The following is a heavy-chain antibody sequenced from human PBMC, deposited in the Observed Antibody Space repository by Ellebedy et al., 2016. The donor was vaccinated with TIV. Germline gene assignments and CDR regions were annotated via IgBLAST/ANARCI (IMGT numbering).Heavy chain of an antibody. J-gene: IGHJ4*02. D-gene: IGHD3-3*01. Sequence: GESLKISCAASGFTFSSYAMSWVRQAPGKGLEWVSAISGSGGSTYYADSVKGRFTISRDNSKNTLYLQMNSLRAEDTAVYYCAKVSLGRSGYFGYWGQGTLVTVSS. CDR1: GFTFSSYA. CDR3: AKVSLGRSGYFGY. V-gene: IGHV3-23*01. CDR2: ISGSGGST.